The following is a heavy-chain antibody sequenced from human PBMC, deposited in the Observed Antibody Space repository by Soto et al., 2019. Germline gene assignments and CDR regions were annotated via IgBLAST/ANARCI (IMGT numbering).Heavy chain of an antibody. J-gene: IGHJ5*02. CDR1: GYTFTGYY. V-gene: IGHV1-2*04. CDR2: INPNSGGT. D-gene: IGHD3-10*01. CDR3: ARGPLDGTPGITMVRGVFWFDP. Sequence: ASLKVSCKASGYTFTGYYMHWVRQAPGQGLEWMGWINPNSGGTNYAQKFQGWVTMTRDTSISTAYMELSRLRSDDTAVYYCARGPLDGTPGITMVRGVFWFDPWGQGTLVTVSS.